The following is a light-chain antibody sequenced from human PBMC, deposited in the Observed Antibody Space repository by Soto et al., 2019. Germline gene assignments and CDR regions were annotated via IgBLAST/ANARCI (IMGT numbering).Light chain of an antibody. CDR2: VAS. Sequence: DMQMTQSPSSVSASVGDRVTITCRASRGISSYLAWYQQKPGKAPTLLIYVASNLQSGVPSRFSGSGSGTDFTLTISSLQPEDFATYYCQQANSFPITFGQGTRLEIK. J-gene: IGKJ5*01. CDR3: QQANSFPIT. CDR1: RGISSY. V-gene: IGKV1-12*01.